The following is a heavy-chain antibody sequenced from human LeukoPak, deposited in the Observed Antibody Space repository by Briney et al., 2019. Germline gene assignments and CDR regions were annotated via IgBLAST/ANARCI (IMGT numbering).Heavy chain of an antibody. D-gene: IGHD3-22*01. CDR1: GGSFSGYY. J-gene: IGHJ3*02. CDR2: INHSGST. Sequence: SETLSLTCAVSGGSFSGYYWSWIRQPPGKGLEWIGEINHSGSTNYNPSLKSRVTISVDTSKNQFSLKLSSVTAADTAVYYCARDYYDSSGYSDAFDIWGQGTMVTVSS. CDR3: ARDYYDSSGYSDAFDI. V-gene: IGHV4-34*01.